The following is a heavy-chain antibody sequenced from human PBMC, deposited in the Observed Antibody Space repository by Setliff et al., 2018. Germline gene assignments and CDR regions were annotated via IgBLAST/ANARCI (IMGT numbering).Heavy chain of an antibody. CDR3: AREVWKDAFSDYFDY. D-gene: IGHD1-1*01. CDR2: ISSSSSTI. CDR1: GFTFSSYS. V-gene: IGHV3-48*04. J-gene: IGHJ4*02. Sequence: PGGSLRLSCAASGFTFSSYSMNWVRQAPGKGLEWVSYISSSSSTIYYADSVKGRFTISRDNAKNSLYLQMNSLRAEDTAVYYCAREVWKDAFSDYFDYWGQGTLVTVSS.